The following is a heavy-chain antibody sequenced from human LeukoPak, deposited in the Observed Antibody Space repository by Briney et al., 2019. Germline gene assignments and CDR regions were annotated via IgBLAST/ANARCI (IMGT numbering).Heavy chain of an antibody. CDR2: ISSSSSYT. V-gene: IGHV3-11*06. D-gene: IGHD6-19*01. J-gene: IGHJ4*02. Sequence: GGSLRLSCAASGFTFSDYYMSWIRQAPGKGLEWVSYISSSSSYTNYADSVKGRFTISRDNAKNSLYLQMNSLRAEDTAVYYCARGRVVVAVSDYWGQGTLVTVSS. CDR1: GFTFSDYY. CDR3: ARGRVVVAVSDY.